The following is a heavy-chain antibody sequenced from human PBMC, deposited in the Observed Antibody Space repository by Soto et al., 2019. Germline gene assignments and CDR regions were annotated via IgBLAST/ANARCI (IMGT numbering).Heavy chain of an antibody. Sequence: GGSLRLSCAASGFTFSSYGMHWVRQAPGKGLEWVAVISYDGSNKYYADSVKGRFTISRDNSKNTLYLQMNSLGAEDTAVYYCANLLIVGPRDAFDIWGQGTMVTVSS. CDR3: ANLLIVGPRDAFDI. V-gene: IGHV3-30*18. J-gene: IGHJ3*02. CDR1: GFTFSSYG. D-gene: IGHD1-26*01. CDR2: ISYDGSNK.